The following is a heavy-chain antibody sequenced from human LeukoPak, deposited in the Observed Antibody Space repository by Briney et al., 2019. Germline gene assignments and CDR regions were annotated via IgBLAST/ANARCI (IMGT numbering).Heavy chain of an antibody. CDR1: GDSVSSKSVA. CDR2: TYYRSKWYN. J-gene: IGHJ4*02. D-gene: IGHD2-15*01. V-gene: IGHV6-1*01. CDR3: AHASGYFDY. Sequence: SQTLSLTCAISGDSVSSKSVAWNWIRQSPSRGLEWLGRTYYRSKWYNEYAVSVKSRITINPDTSKNQFSLQLNYVTPEDTAVYYCAHASGYFDYWGQGTLVTVSP.